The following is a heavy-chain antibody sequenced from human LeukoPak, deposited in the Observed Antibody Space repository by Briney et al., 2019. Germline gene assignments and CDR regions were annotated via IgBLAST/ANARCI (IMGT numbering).Heavy chain of an antibody. Sequence: SETLSLTCIVSGDSVSNTNYFWGWFRQPPGKGLEWIGSIFYSGRVFYDPSLKSRVSISIDTSRNQFSLKVNSLTAADTAVYYCARRWYLRFGEFRGFDPWGQGTLVTVSS. J-gene: IGHJ5*02. CDR1: GDSVSNTNYF. CDR2: IFYSGRV. V-gene: IGHV4-39*07. CDR3: ARRWYLRFGEFRGFDP. D-gene: IGHD3-10*01.